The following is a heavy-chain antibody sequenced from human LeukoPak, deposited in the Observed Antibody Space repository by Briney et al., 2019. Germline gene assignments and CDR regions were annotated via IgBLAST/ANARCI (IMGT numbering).Heavy chain of an antibody. CDR1: GFTFSNAW. D-gene: IGHD3-22*01. CDR2: IKREPDGGTT. Sequence: GGSLRLSCAASGFTFSNAWMSWVRQAPGKGLEWVGRIKREPDGGTTDYAAPVKGRFTISRDDSKTTLYLQMSSLKTEDTAVYYCTTERSSGYGISGYWGQGTLVTVSS. J-gene: IGHJ4*02. CDR3: TTERSSGYGISGY. V-gene: IGHV3-15*01.